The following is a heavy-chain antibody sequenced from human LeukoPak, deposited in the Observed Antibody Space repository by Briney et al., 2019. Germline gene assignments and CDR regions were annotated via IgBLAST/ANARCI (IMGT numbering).Heavy chain of an antibody. CDR1: GGSIRSYY. J-gene: IGHJ4*02. D-gene: IGHD4-17*01. V-gene: IGHV4-59*01. Sequence: SETLSLTCTASGGSIRSYYWSWIRQPPGKGLEWIGYIYYSGSTNYNPSLKSRVSISVDTSKNQFSLKLSSVTAADTAVYYCARTGSTVTMLYPFDHWGQGTLVTVSS. CDR3: ARTGSTVTMLYPFDH. CDR2: IYYSGST.